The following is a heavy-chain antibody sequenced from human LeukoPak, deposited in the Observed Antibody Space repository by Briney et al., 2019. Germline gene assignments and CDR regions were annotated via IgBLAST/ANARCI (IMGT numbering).Heavy chain of an antibody. CDR2: IYYSGST. J-gene: IGHJ4*02. CDR1: GGSISRYY. V-gene: IGHV4-59*01. D-gene: IGHD6-19*01. CDR3: ARGRKQWLVAY. Sequence: PSETLSLTCTVSGGSISRYYWSWIRQPPGKGLEWIGYIYYSGSTNYNPSLKSRVTISVDTSENQISLKLSSVTAADTAVYYCARGRKQWLVAYWGQGTLVTVSS.